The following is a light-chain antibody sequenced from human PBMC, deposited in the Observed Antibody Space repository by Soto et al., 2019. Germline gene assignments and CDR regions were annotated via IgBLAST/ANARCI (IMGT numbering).Light chain of an antibody. CDR2: GAS. CDR3: QQYGSSPGT. J-gene: IGKJ2*01. V-gene: IGKV3-20*01. CDR1: QSVSSSY. Sequence: EIVLTQSPGTLSLSPGERATLSCRAIQSVSSSYLAWYQQKPGQAPRLLSDGASSRATGIPDRFSGSGSGTDFTLTISRLEPEDFAVYYCQQYGSSPGTFGQGTKLEIK.